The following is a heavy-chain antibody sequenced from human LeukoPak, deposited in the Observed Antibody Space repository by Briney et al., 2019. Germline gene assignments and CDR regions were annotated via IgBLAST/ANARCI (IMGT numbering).Heavy chain of an antibody. V-gene: IGHV4-59*08. Sequence: SETLSLTCTVSGGSISSYYWSWIRQPPGKGLEWIGYIYYSGSTNYNPSLKSRVTISVDTSKNQFSLKLSSVTAADTAVYYCARRNWSPNYYDSPYYFDYWGQGTLVTVSS. J-gene: IGHJ4*02. CDR3: ARRNWSPNYYDSPYYFDY. CDR2: IYYSGST. D-gene: IGHD3-22*01. CDR1: GGSISSYY.